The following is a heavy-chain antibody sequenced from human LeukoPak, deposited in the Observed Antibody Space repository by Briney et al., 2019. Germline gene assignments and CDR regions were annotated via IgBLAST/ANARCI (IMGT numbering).Heavy chain of an antibody. J-gene: IGHJ4*02. Sequence: GESLKISCKGSGYRFISYGIAWVRQMPGKGLEWMGVIYPGDPETRYSPSFQGQVTISTDKSINTAYLQWSSLKASDTAMYYCARHEYDTTGYYRSREDYWGQGTLVTVSS. CDR1: GYRFISYG. V-gene: IGHV5-51*01. CDR2: IYPGDPET. D-gene: IGHD3-22*01. CDR3: ARHEYDTTGYYRSREDY.